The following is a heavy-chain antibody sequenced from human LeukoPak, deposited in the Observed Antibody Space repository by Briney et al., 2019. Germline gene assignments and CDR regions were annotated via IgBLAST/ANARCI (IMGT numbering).Heavy chain of an antibody. CDR1: GFTFSSYG. V-gene: IGHV3-73*01. CDR3: TKSLTLPSI. D-gene: IGHD2-15*01. CDR2: IRSKANSYAT. J-gene: IGHJ3*02. Sequence: SGGSLRLSCAASGFTFSSYGMHWVRQASGKGLEWVGRIRSKANSYATAYAASVKGRFTISRDDSKNTAYLQMNSLKTEDTAVYYCTKSLTLPSIWGQGTMVTVSS.